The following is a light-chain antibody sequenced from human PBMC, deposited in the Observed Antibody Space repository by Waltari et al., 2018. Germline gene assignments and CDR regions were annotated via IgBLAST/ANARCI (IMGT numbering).Light chain of an antibody. J-gene: IGKJ4*01. CDR2: GAS. V-gene: IGKV3-11*01. CDR1: QSVANY. Sequence: VILTQSPATLSLSPGERATLSCRASQSVANYLAWHQQKPGQALRLLIYGASSRATGIPDRFSGTGYGAEFTLTISSLEPEDFAVYFCQRYSNSPLTFGGGTKVEIK. CDR3: QRYSNSPLT.